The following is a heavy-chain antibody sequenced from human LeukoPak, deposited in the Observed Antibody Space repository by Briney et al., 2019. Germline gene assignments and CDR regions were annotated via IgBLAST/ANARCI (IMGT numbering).Heavy chain of an antibody. D-gene: IGHD2-15*01. CDR3: ARKLAAIVVVVAARSWFDP. CDR1: GGSFSGYY. Sequence: SETLSLTCAVYGGSFSGYYWSWIRQPPGKGLEWIGEINHSGSTNYNPSLKSRVTISVDTSKNQFSLKLSSVTAADTAVYYCARKLAAIVVVVAARSWFDPWSQGTLVTVSS. CDR2: INHSGST. J-gene: IGHJ5*02. V-gene: IGHV4-34*01.